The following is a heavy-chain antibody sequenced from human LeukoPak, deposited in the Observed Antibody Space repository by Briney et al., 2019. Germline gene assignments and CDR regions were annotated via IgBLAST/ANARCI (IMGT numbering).Heavy chain of an antibody. CDR3: TTMNYAFDL. Sequence: GGSLRLSCTVSGFTFHNYGLHWVRQAPGKGLEWVAVIWYDGSNKYYADSVKGRFTVSRDNSNNTLYLQMNNLRVEDTALYYCTTMNYAFDLWGQGTLVTVSS. J-gene: IGHJ4*02. V-gene: IGHV3-33*01. CDR1: GFTFHNYG. D-gene: IGHD1-7*01. CDR2: IWYDGSNK.